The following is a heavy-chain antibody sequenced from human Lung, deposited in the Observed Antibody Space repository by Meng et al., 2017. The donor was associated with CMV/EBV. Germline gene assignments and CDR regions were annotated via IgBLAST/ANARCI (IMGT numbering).Heavy chain of an antibody. D-gene: IGHD2-15*01. Sequence: GGSLRLXXAASAFTVSSNYMSWVRQAPGKGLEWVAVIYSGGITYYAGSVKGRFTISRDNSKNTLYLQINSLRAEDTAMYYCARGGVGGYLLYYYYGMDVWGQGXTVTVSS. CDR2: IYSGGIT. J-gene: IGHJ6*02. CDR1: AFTVSSNY. V-gene: IGHV3-53*01. CDR3: ARGGVGGYLLYYYYGMDV.